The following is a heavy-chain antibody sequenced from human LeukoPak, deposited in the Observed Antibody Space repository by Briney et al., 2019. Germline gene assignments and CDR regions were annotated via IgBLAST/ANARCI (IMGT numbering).Heavy chain of an antibody. D-gene: IGHD7-27*01. J-gene: IGHJ4*02. CDR2: MSPNSGDT. CDR3: ARGPPNWGYDY. CDR1: GYTFTSYD. V-gene: IGHV1-8*01. Sequence: ASVTVSCKASGYTFTSYDFNWVRQATGQRPEWMGWMSPNSGDTGYTQKFQDRVTMTRNTSISTAYMELSSLRSDDTAVYYCARGPPNWGYDYWGPGTLVTVSS.